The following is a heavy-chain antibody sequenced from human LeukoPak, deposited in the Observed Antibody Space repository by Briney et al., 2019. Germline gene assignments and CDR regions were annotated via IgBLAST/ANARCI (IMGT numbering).Heavy chain of an antibody. Sequence: GGSLRLSCAASGFTFSSYGMHWVRQAPGKGLVWVSYISSSSSTIYYADSVKGRFTISRDNAKNSLYLQMNSLRAEDTAVYYCARESSVVYSSSYEPVTDYWGQGTLVTVSS. V-gene: IGHV3-48*04. CDR3: ARESSVVYSSSYEPVTDY. CDR2: ISSSSSTI. CDR1: GFTFSSYG. J-gene: IGHJ4*02. D-gene: IGHD6-13*01.